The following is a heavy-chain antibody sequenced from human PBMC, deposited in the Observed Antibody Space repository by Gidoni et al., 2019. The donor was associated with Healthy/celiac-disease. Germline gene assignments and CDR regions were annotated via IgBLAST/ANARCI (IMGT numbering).Heavy chain of an antibody. CDR2: ISGMGGST. D-gene: IGHD6-19*01. CDR1: GFTFSSYA. Sequence: EVQLLESGGGLVQPGGCLSISCAASGFTFSSYALSWVRQAPGKGLVWVSAISGMGGSTYYADSVKGRFTISRDNSKNTLYLQMNSLRAEDTAVYYCAPSSGSPDYWGQGTLVTVSS. CDR3: APSSGSPDY. V-gene: IGHV3-23*01. J-gene: IGHJ4*02.